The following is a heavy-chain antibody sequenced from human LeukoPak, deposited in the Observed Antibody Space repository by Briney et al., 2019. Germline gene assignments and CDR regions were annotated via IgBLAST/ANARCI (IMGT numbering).Heavy chain of an antibody. D-gene: IGHD3-22*01. CDR1: GGSISSGGYY. CDR2: IYYSGST. Sequence: SETLSLTCTVSGGSISSGGYYWSWIRQHPGKGLEWIGYIYYSGSTYYNPSLKSRVTISVDTSKNQFSLKLSSVTAADTAVYYCARGVYYDSSGPDGFVYWGQGTLVTVSS. CDR3: ARGVYYDSSGPDGFVY. V-gene: IGHV4-31*03. J-gene: IGHJ4*02.